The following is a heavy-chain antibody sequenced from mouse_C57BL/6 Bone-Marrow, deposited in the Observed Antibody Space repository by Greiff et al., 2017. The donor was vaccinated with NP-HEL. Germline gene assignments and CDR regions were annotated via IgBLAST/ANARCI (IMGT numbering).Heavy chain of an antibody. Sequence: EVKLMESGGDLVKPGGSLKLSCAASGFTFSSYGMSWVRQTPDKMLEWVATISSGGSYTYYPASVKGRFTISRDNAKNTLYLQMSSLKSEDTAMYYCAREGWLLPSFAYWGQGTLVTVSA. CDR3: AREGWLLPSFAY. CDR1: GFTFSSYG. CDR2: ISSGGSYT. D-gene: IGHD2-3*01. V-gene: IGHV5-6*01. J-gene: IGHJ3*01.